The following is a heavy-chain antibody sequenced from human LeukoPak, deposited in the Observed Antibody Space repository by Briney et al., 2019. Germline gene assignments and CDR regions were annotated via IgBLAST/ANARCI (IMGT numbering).Heavy chain of an antibody. CDR1: GYTFTVNY. Sequence: GASVKVSCKPSGYTFTVNYLHWVRQAPGQGLEWVGWMNPNSGVTVYAQNFQGRVTMTRDTSISTAYMELSSLTSDDTAVYYCTRGAGTSWLDYWGQGSLVTVSS. J-gene: IGHJ4*02. CDR3: TRGAGTSWLDY. D-gene: IGHD2-2*01. CDR2: MNPNSGVT. V-gene: IGHV1-2*02.